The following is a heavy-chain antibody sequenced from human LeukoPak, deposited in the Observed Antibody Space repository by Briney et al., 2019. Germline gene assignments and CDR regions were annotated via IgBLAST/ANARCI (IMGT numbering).Heavy chain of an antibody. D-gene: IGHD2-2*01. J-gene: IGHJ4*02. CDR1: GLTFTSFA. V-gene: IGHV3-23*01. CDR3: AKDRSRYCSSTSCYGDY. Sequence: GGFLRLSCAASGLTFTSFAMSWVRQAPGKGLEWVSGISGSGGSTYYAGSVKGRFTVSRDNSNNTLYLQMNSLRAEDTAVYYCAKDRSRYCSSTSCYGDYWGQGTLVTVSS. CDR2: ISGSGGST.